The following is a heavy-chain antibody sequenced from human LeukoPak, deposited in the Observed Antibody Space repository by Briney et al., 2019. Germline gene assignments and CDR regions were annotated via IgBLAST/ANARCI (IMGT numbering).Heavy chain of an antibody. CDR2: ISSSSSYI. D-gene: IGHD3-10*01. CDR3: ARARGPDAFDI. V-gene: IGHV3-21*01. CDR1: GFTFSIYS. Sequence: GGSLRLSCAASGFTFSIYSMNWVRQAPGKGLEWVSSISSSSSYIYYADSVKGRFTISRDNAKNSLYLQMNSLRAEDTAVYYCARARGPDAFDIWGQGTMVTVSS. J-gene: IGHJ3*02.